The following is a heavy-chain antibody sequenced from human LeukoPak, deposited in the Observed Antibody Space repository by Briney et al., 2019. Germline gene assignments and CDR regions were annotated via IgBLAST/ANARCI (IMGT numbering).Heavy chain of an antibody. CDR2: ISSSSSSYI. Sequence: GGSLRLSCAASGFTFSSYSMNWVRQAPGKGLEWVSSISSSSSSYIYYADSVKGRFTISRDNSKNTLYLQMNSLRAEDTAVYYCAKLVVYGDYGAWYFDYWGQGTLVTVSS. V-gene: IGHV3-21*04. CDR1: GFTFSSYS. CDR3: AKLVVYGDYGAWYFDY. J-gene: IGHJ4*02. D-gene: IGHD4-17*01.